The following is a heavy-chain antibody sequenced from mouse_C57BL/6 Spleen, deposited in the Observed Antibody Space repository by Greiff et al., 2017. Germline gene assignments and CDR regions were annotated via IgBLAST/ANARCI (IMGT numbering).Heavy chain of an antibody. CDR2: IDPSDSYT. V-gene: IGHV1-69*01. D-gene: IGHD2-3*01. Sequence: QVQLKQSGAELVMPGASVKLSCKASGYTFTSYWMHWVKQRPGQGLEWIGEIDPSDSYTNYNQKFKGKSTLTVDKSSSTAYMQLSSLTSEDSAVYYCARNGYDEGDPYYARDYWGQGTSVTVSS. CDR1: GYTFTSYW. CDR3: ARNGYDEGDPYYARDY. J-gene: IGHJ4*01.